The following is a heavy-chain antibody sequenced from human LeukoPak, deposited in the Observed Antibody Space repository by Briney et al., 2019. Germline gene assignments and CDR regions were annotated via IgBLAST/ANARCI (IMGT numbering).Heavy chain of an antibody. Sequence: GGSLRLSCAASGFTFSSYAMSWVRQAPGKGLEWVSAISGSGGSTYYADSVKGRFTISRDNSKNTLYLQMNSLRAEDTAVYYCAKRMGYYGSGSYYKAFDYWGQGTLVTVSS. J-gene: IGHJ4*02. CDR1: GFTFSSYA. D-gene: IGHD3-10*01. CDR3: AKRMGYYGSGSYYKAFDY. V-gene: IGHV3-23*01. CDR2: ISGSGGST.